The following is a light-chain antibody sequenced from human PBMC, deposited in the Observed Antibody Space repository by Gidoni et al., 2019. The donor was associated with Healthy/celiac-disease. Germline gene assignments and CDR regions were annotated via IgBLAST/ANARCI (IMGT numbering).Light chain of an antibody. CDR3: MQALQTPRT. J-gene: IGKJ2*01. Sequence: DMVMTQSPLYMPATPGEPASISCRSSQSLLHSNGYNYLDWYLQKPGQSPQLLIYLGSNRASGVPDRFSGSGSGTDFTLKISIVEAEDVWVYYCMQALQTPRTFXQXTKLEIK. CDR2: LGS. CDR1: QSLLHSNGYNY. V-gene: IGKV2-28*01.